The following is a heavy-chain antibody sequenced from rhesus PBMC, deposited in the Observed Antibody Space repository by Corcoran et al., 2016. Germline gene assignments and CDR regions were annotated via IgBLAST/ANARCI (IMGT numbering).Heavy chain of an antibody. CDR1: GGYISSSY. J-gene: IGHJ4*01. CDR2: IYGSGSST. V-gene: IGHV4-169*01. CDR3: ARVPPTVTIDY. D-gene: IGHD4-23*01. Sequence: LQLQESGPGLVEPSETLSVTCDVSGGYISSSYWSWLRQAPGKGLDWIGYIYGSGSSTNYNPSLKSRVTISTDTSNNQFSLKLSSVTAADTAVYYCARVPPTVTIDYWGQVVLVTVSS.